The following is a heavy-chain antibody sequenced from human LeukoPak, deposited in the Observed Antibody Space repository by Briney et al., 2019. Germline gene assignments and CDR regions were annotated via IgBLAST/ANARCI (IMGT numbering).Heavy chain of an antibody. V-gene: IGHV3-13*01. CDR1: GFSFRNYD. CDR3: ARRSAVAGIDAFDI. Sequence: GGSLRLSCSASGFSFRNYDMHWVRQPTGKGLEWVSAVGTGGDTYYAGSVKGRFTVVRENAKNTLYLQMNSLRAGDTAMYYCARRSAVAGIDAFDIWGQGTMVTVSS. CDR2: VGTGGDT. D-gene: IGHD2-15*01. J-gene: IGHJ3*02.